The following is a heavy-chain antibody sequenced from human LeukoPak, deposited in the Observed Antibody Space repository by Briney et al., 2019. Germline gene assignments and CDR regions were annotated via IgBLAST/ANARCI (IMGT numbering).Heavy chain of an antibody. J-gene: IGHJ4*02. D-gene: IGHD3-22*01. V-gene: IGHV3-66*02. Sequence: GGSLRLSCAASGFTFSSNYMSWVRQAPGKGLEWVSVIYSGGSTYYADPVKGRFTISRDNSKNTLYLQMNSLRAEDTAVYYCARDPDYDSSGYQPGVFDYWGQGTLVTVSS. CDR2: IYSGGST. CDR1: GFTFSSNY. CDR3: ARDPDYDSSGYQPGVFDY.